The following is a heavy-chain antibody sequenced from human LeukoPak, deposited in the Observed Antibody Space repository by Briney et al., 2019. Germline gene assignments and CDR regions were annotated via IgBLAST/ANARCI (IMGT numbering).Heavy chain of an antibody. Sequence: GGSLRLSCAASGFTFDSYPMSWVRQAPGKGLEWVSAINYNGGSTYYADSVKGRFTISRDNFKSTLYLQMSSLRAEDTAVYYCATPSLYYYDSSAQPDYWGQGTLVTVSS. CDR1: GFTFDSYP. V-gene: IGHV3-23*01. J-gene: IGHJ4*02. CDR3: ATPSLYYYDSSAQPDY. CDR2: INYNGGST. D-gene: IGHD3-22*01.